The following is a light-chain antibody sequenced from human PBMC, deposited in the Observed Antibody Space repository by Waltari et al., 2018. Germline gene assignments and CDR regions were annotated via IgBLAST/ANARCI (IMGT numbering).Light chain of an antibody. CDR2: WAS. J-gene: IGKJ4*01. CDR1: QSVLSSSKNKNY. Sequence: DSLAVSLGERATINCKSSQSVLSSSKNKNYLAWYQQKPGQPPKLLIYWASTRESGVPDRFSGSGSGTEFTLTISSLQAEDVALYYCQQYYSIPLSFGGGT. CDR3: QQYYSIPLS. V-gene: IGKV4-1*01.